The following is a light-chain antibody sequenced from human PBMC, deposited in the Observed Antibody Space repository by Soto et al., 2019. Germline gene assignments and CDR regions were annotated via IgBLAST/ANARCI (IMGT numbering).Light chain of an antibody. Sequence: EIQRTQSPSDVSASVGDGVTITCQASHDISNYLNWYQQKPGKAPELLIYHAYNLETGVPSRFSGSGSGTDFTFTISSLQPEDIATYYCQQYDTFPLVFGGGTKVDIK. J-gene: IGKJ4*01. CDR2: HAY. CDR3: QQYDTFPLV. V-gene: IGKV1-33*01. CDR1: HDISNY.